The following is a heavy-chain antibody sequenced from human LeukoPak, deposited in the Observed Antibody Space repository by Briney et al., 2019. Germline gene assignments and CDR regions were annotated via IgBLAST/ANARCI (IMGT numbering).Heavy chain of an antibody. D-gene: IGHD2-15*01. J-gene: IGHJ4*02. CDR1: GFTFSDYY. CDR3: ARDGSKRDY. V-gene: IGHV3-11*06. CDR2: ISSSSYS. Sequence: GGSLRLSCAASGFTFSDYYMSWIRQAPGKGLEWISYISSSSYSVYADSVKGRFTISRDNAKNSLYLEMNSLRADDTAVYYCARDGSKRDYWGQGALVIVSS.